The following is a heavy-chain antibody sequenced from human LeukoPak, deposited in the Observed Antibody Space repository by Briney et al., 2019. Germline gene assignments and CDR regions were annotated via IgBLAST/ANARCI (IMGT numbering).Heavy chain of an antibody. Sequence: GGSLRLSCVASGFTFSSYGMHWVRQAPGKGLDWVAVISNDGSKKYYADSVKGRFTISRDNSKNTLSLQVSSLRTEDTAVYYCAKDRYSYAFEYSDSWGQGTLVSVSS. CDR1: GFTFSSYG. D-gene: IGHD5-18*01. J-gene: IGHJ4*02. V-gene: IGHV3-30*18. CDR2: ISNDGSKK. CDR3: AKDRYSYAFEYSDS.